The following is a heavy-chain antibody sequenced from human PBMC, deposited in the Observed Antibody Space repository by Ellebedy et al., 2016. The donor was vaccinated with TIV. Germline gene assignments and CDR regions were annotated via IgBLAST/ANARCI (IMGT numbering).Heavy chain of an antibody. J-gene: IGHJ4*02. CDR3: ASTITFGGIIALFDY. Sequence: SVKVSXXASGGTFSSYAISWVRQAPGQGLEWMGGIIPIFGTANYAQKFQGRVTITADESTSTAYMELSSLRSEDTSVYYCASTITFGGIIALFDYWGQGTLVTVSS. V-gene: IGHV1-69*13. CDR1: GGTFSSYA. CDR2: IIPIFGTA. D-gene: IGHD3-16*02.